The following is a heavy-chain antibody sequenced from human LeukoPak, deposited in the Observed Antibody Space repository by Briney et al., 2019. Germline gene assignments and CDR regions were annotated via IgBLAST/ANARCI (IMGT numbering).Heavy chain of an antibody. J-gene: IGHJ5*02. Sequence: SETLSLTCTVSGGSIHSRSHLWGWIRQPPGKGLEWIGSIEDSGSTFYNPSLKSRVTTSICTSKNQFSLELTSVTAADTAVYYCARVDSYDRSGHFDPWGQGTLVIVSS. D-gene: IGHD3-22*01. CDR3: ARVDSYDRSGHFDP. CDR2: IEDSGST. CDR1: GGSIHSRSHL. V-gene: IGHV4-39*07.